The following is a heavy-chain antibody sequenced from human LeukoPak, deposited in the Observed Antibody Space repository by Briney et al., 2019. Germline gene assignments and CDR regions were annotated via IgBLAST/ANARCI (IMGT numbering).Heavy chain of an antibody. CDR1: EFTFSSYA. J-gene: IGHJ5*02. CDR3: AKGRSGSNPYNWFDP. Sequence: GGSLRLSCAASEFTFSSYAMSWVRQAPGKGLEWVSVISGSGDNKYYADSMKGRFTISRDNSKNTLYLQINSLRADDTAIYYCAKGRSGSNPYNWFDPWGQGTLVTVSS. CDR2: ISGSGDNK. D-gene: IGHD1-26*01. V-gene: IGHV3-23*01.